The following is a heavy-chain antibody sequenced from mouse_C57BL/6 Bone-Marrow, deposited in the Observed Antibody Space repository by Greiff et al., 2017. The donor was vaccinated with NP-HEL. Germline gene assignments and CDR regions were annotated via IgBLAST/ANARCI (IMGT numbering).Heavy chain of an antibody. CDR2: INPSDGCT. J-gene: IGHJ4*01. D-gene: IGHD4-1*02. Sequence: QVQLQQSGAELVKPGASVKLSCKASGYTFTDYSIHWLKQRPGQGLEWIGYINPSDGCTKYNQKFKDKATLTADKSSSTAYMQLSSLTSEDSADYYCARYRDSTGTRDLDFGGRGTGVTVSA. V-gene: IGHV1-7*01. CDR1: GYTFTDYS. CDR3: ARYRDSTGTRDLDF.